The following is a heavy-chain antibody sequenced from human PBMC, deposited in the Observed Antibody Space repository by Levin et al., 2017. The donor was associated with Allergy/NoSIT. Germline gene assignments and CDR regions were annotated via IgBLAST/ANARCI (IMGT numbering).Heavy chain of an antibody. CDR1: GGTFSSYT. V-gene: IGHV1-69*02. D-gene: IGHD1-26*01. CDR2: VNPILGMV. Sequence: KISCKASGGTFSSYTISWVRQAPGQGLEWMGRVNPILGMVNYAQKFQGRVTITADKFTGTAYMELSSLRSEDTAVYYCARGLSRWEEVAQGMDVWGQGTTVTVSS. CDR3: ARGLSRWEEVAQGMDV. J-gene: IGHJ6*02.